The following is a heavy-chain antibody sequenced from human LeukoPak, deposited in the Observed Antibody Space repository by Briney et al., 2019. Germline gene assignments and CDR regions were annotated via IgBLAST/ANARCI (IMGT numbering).Heavy chain of an antibody. Sequence: PSETLSLTCTVSGGPISSYYWTWIRQPAGKGLEWIERIYTTDSTNYNHSRNSRVTMSLDTSKNQFSMKLSSVTAADTAVYYCARQLAVAGKAGFDYWGQGTLVTVSS. CDR3: ARQLAVAGKAGFDY. V-gene: IGHV4-4*07. CDR1: GGPISSYY. J-gene: IGHJ4*02. CDR2: IYTTDST. D-gene: IGHD6-19*01.